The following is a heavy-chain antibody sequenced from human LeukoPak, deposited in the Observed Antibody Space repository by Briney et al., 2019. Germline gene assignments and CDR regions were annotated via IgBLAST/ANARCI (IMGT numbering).Heavy chain of an antibody. CDR1: GFTFSNAW. Sequence: KAGGSLRLSCAASGFTFSNAWMSWVRQAPGKGLEWVGRIKSKTDGGTRDYAAPVKGRFTIPRDDSKNTLYLQMNSLKTEDTAVYYCTTSRYSYGYQMDVWGKGTTVTVSS. CDR3: TTSRYSYGYQMDV. CDR2: IKSKTDGGTR. J-gene: IGHJ6*04. V-gene: IGHV3-15*01. D-gene: IGHD5-18*01.